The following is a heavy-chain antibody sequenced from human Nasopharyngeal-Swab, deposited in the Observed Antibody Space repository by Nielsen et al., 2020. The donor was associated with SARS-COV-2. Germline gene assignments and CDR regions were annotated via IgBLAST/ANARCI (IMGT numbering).Heavy chain of an antibody. D-gene: IGHD3-3*01. J-gene: IGHJ6*03. CDR3: TKDLKPMYYDFWSGYYTDYYYYMDV. V-gene: IGHV3-23*01. CDR2: ISGSGGST. Sequence: VRQMPGKGMVWGSAISGSGGSTYYADSVKGRFTISRDNSKNTLYLQMNSLRAEDTAVYYCTKDLKPMYYDFWSGYYTDYYYYMDVWGKGTTVTVSS.